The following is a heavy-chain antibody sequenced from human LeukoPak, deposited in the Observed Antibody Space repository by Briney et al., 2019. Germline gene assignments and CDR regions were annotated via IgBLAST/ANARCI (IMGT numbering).Heavy chain of an antibody. V-gene: IGHV1-24*01. Sequence: ASVKVSCKVSGYTLTELSMHWVRQAPGKGLEWMGGFDPEDGETIYAQKFQGRVTMTEDTSTDTAYMELSSLRSEDTAVYYCATNVRSGSYDSYYYGMDVWGQGTTVTVSS. J-gene: IGHJ6*02. CDR3: ATNVRSGSYDSYYYGMDV. CDR1: GYTLTELS. CDR2: FDPEDGET. D-gene: IGHD3-10*01.